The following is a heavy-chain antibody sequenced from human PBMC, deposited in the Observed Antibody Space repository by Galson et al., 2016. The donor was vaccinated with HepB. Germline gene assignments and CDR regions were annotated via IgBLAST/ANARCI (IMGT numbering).Heavy chain of an antibody. D-gene: IGHD1-14*01. CDR2: IFYTGST. J-gene: IGHJ2*01. CDR3: ARRDNRNWYTRYFDL. V-gene: IGHV4-39*01. CDR1: GGAISSGSFH. Sequence: SETLSLTCIVSGGAISSGSFHWGWIRQPPGKGLEWIGSIFYTGSTYYNPSVKSRVAMSVDTSKNRFSLELNSVTSADTAVYYCARRDNRNWYTRYFDLWGRGTLVVVSS.